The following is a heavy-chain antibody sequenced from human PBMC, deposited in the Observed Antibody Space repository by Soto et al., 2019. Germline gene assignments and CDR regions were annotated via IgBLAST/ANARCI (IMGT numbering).Heavy chain of an antibody. CDR2: IKQDGSEK. Sequence: GGSLRLSCAASGFTFSSYWMSWVRQAPGKGLEWVANIKQDGSEKYYVDSVKGRFTISRDNAKNSLYLQMNSLRAEDTAVYYCASRYSGYDYGPYFDYWGQGTLVTVSS. J-gene: IGHJ4*02. CDR3: ASRYSGYDYGPYFDY. V-gene: IGHV3-7*01. D-gene: IGHD5-12*01. CDR1: GFTFSSYW.